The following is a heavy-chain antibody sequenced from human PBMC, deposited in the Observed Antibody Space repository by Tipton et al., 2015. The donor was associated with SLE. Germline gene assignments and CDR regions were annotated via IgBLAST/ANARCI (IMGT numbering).Heavy chain of an antibody. J-gene: IGHJ4*02. Sequence: SLRLSCVASGFTFSTYSIHWVRQATGKGLEYVSGITSYGGNTYYADSVKGRFTISRDNSKNTLYLQMGSLSLEDTAVYYCAKDGPTSSSWPYFDNWGQGTLITVSS. CDR1: GFTFSTYS. V-gene: IGHV3-64*02. D-gene: IGHD6-13*01. CDR2: ITSYGGNT. CDR3: AKDGPTSSSWPYFDN.